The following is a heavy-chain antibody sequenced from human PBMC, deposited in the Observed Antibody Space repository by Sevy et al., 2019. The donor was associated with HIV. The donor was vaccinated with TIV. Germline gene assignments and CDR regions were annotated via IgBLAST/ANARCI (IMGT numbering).Heavy chain of an antibody. CDR3: AREGLAVAGIGYYFEY. D-gene: IGHD6-19*01. CDR2: IWYDGSNR. J-gene: IGHJ4*02. Sequence: GGSLRLSCTASGFSFNGYGMHWVRQAPGKGLEWVALIWYDGSNRSYLDSVKGRFTVSRDNSKNTLYLQMSSLRAEDTAVYYCAREGLAVAGIGYYFEYWGQGTLVTVSS. CDR1: GFSFNGYG. V-gene: IGHV3-33*01.